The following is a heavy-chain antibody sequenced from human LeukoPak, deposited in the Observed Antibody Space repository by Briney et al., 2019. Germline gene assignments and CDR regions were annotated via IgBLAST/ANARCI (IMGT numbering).Heavy chain of an antibody. D-gene: IGHD3-9*01. J-gene: IGHJ6*03. Sequence: ASVKVSCKASGYTFTSYGISWVRQAPGQGLEWMGGIIPIFGTANYAQKFQGRVTITADESTSTAYMELSSLRSEDTAVYYCARGRFDCLSAHPYYYMGVWGKGTTVTISS. CDR2: IIPIFGTA. CDR3: ARGRFDCLSAHPYYYMGV. CDR1: GYTFTSYG. V-gene: IGHV1-69*13.